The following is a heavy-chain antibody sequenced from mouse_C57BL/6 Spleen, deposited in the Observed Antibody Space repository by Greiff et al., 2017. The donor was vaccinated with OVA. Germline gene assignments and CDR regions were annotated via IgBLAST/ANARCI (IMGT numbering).Heavy chain of an antibody. V-gene: IGHV1-59*01. J-gene: IGHJ3*01. D-gene: IGHD3-2*02. CDR2: IDPSDSYT. CDR1: GYTFTSYW. CDR3: AIDSSGPAWFAY. Sequence: VKLQQPGAELVRPGTSVKLSCKASGYTFTSYWMHWVKQRPGQGLEWIGVIDPSDSYTNYNQKFKGKATLTVDTSSSTAYMQLSSLTSEDSAVYYCAIDSSGPAWFAYWGQGTLVTVSA.